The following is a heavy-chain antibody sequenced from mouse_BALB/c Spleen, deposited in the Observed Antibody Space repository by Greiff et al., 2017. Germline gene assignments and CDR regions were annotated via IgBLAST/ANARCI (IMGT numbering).Heavy chain of an antibody. CDR3: ARRGDYDGYFDV. Sequence: EVKLMESGPELVKPGASVKVSCKASGYAFTSYNMYWVKQSHGKSLEWIGYIDPYNGGTSYNQKFKGKATLTVDKSSSTAYMHLNSLTSEDSAVYYCARRGDYDGYFDVWGAGTTVTVSS. CDR1: GYAFTSYN. D-gene: IGHD2-4*01. J-gene: IGHJ1*01. V-gene: IGHV1S135*01. CDR2: IDPYNGGT.